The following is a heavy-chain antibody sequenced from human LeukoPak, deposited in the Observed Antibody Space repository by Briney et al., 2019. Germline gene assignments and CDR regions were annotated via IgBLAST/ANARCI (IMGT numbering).Heavy chain of an antibody. CDR1: GDTFSSYT. J-gene: IGHJ4*02. CDR2: IIPILGIA. V-gene: IGHV1-69*02. Sequence: GSSVKVSCKASGDTFSSYTISWVRQAPGQGLEWMGRIIPILGIANYAQKFQGRVTITADKSTSTAYMELSSLRSEDTAVYYCVRSSDSSGYFDYWGQGTLVTVSS. CDR3: VRSSDSSGYFDY. D-gene: IGHD3-22*01.